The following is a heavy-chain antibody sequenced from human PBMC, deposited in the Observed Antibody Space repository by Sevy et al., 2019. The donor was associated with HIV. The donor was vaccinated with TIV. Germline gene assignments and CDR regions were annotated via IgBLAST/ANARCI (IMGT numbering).Heavy chain of an antibody. J-gene: IGHJ4*02. CDR2: ISYDGSNK. CDR1: GFTFSSYA. Sequence: GGSLRLSCAASGFTFSSYAMHWVRQAPGKGLEWVAVISYDGSNKYYADSVKGRFTISRDNSKNTLYLQMNSLRAEDTAVYYCARDYMLEYEYSSSPGRGVFDYWGQGTLVTVSS. CDR3: ARDYMLEYEYSSSPGRGVFDY. V-gene: IGHV3-30-3*01. D-gene: IGHD6-6*01.